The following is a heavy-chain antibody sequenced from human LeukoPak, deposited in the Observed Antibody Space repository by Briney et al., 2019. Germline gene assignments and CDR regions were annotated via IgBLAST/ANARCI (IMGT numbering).Heavy chain of an antibody. Sequence: PGGSLRLSCAASGFTFSSYSMNWVRQAPGKGLEWVSSISSSSSYIYYADSVKGRFTISRDNAKNSLYLQMNSLRAEDTAVYYCARDLGAVAGPYYYYYYYMDVWGKGTTVTVSS. D-gene: IGHD6-19*01. V-gene: IGHV3-21*01. CDR3: ARDLGAVAGPYYYYYYYMDV. J-gene: IGHJ6*03. CDR2: ISSSSSYI. CDR1: GFTFSSYS.